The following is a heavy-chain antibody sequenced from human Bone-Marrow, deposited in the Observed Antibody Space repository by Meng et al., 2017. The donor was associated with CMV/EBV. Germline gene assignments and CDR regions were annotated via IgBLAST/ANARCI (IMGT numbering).Heavy chain of an antibody. CDR2: IGTAGDT. CDR1: GFTFSSDD. Sequence: GESLKISWAASGFTFSSDDMHWGHPTTGKGVEWVSAIGTAGDTYYPDSLKGRFTMSRENAKNTLYIQMNSLRAGDTAVYYCARGEGVLGATPLDIWGQGTTVTVSS. V-gene: IGHV3-13*01. CDR3: ARGEGVLGATPLDI. D-gene: IGHD1-26*01. J-gene: IGHJ3*02.